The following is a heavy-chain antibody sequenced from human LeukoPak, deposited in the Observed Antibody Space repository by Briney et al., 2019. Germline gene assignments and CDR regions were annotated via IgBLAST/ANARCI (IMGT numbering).Heavy chain of an antibody. J-gene: IGHJ4*02. CDR3: ARRRVWFGELS. CDR1: GGSISSSSYY. CDR2: IYYSGST. D-gene: IGHD3-10*01. Sequence: SETLSLTCTVSGGSISSSSYYWGWIRQPPGKGLAWIGSIYYSGSTYYNPSLKSRVTISVDTSKNQFSLKLSSVTAADTAVYYCARRRVWFGELSWGQGTLVTVSS. V-gene: IGHV4-39*01.